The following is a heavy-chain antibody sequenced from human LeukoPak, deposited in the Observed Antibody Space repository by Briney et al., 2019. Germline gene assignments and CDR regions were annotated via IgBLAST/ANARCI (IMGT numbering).Heavy chain of an antibody. CDR1: GFTFSDYD. CDR3: GRXAKXRVGGVYYFDY. J-gene: IGHJ4*02. Sequence: QPGGSLRLSCAASGFTFSDYDMHWVRHATGKGLEWVSAIGTAGDTYYTGSVKGRFTISRENAKNSLYLQMNSLRAGDTAVYYCGRXAKXRVGGVYYFDYWGQGTLVTVSS. D-gene: IGHD6-13*01. CDR2: IGTAGDT. V-gene: IGHV3-13*01.